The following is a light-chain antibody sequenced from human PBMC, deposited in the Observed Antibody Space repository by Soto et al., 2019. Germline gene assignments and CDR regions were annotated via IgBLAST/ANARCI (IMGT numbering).Light chain of an antibody. CDR3: MQAVQTPRT. CDR1: QSLLHSNGYNY. J-gene: IGKJ2*01. Sequence: DIVMTQSPLSLPVTPGEPASISCRSSQSLLHSNGYNYLDWYLQKPGQSPQLLIYLGSNRASGVPDRFSGSGSGTDFTLKISRVEAEDVGTYSCMQAVQTPRTFGPGTKLEIK. V-gene: IGKV2-28*01. CDR2: LGS.